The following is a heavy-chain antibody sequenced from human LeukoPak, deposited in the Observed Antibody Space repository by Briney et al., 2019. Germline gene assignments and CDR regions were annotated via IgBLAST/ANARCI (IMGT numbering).Heavy chain of an antibody. V-gene: IGHV1-2*02. Sequence: GASVKVSCKASGYSFTGYYMHWVRQAPGQGLELMGWINPNSGGTNYAQKFQGRVTMTRDTSISTAYMELSRLRSDDTAVYYCARDREIAAARWFDPWGQGTLVTVSS. D-gene: IGHD6-13*01. CDR3: ARDREIAAARWFDP. CDR1: GYSFTGYY. CDR2: INPNSGGT. J-gene: IGHJ5*02.